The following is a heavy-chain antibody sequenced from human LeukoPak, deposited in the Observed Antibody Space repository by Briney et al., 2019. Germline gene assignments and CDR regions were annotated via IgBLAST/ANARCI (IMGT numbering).Heavy chain of an antibody. CDR1: GDSVSSNSAA. CDR2: TYYRSKWYN. V-gene: IGHV6-1*01. J-gene: IGHJ4*02. CDR3: ASLTTVTQGYFDS. Sequence: SQTLSLTCAISGDSVSSNSAAWNWIRQSPSRGLEWLGRTYYRSKWYNDYAVSVKSRITINPDTSKNQFSLKLSSVTATDTAVYYCASLTTVTQGYFDSWGQGTLVTVSS. D-gene: IGHD4-17*01.